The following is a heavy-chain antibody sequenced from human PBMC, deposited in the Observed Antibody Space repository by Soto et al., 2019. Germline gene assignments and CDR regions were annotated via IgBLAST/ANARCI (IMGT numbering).Heavy chain of an antibody. D-gene: IGHD4-17*01. Sequence: ASVTVSCKASGYTFTSYAMHWVRQAPGQRLEWMGWINAGNGNTKYSQKFQGRVTITRDTSASTAYMELSSLRSEDTAVYYCARAAYGYNWFDPWGQGTLVTVSS. CDR2: INAGNGNT. V-gene: IGHV1-3*01. J-gene: IGHJ5*02. CDR3: ARAAYGYNWFDP. CDR1: GYTFTSYA.